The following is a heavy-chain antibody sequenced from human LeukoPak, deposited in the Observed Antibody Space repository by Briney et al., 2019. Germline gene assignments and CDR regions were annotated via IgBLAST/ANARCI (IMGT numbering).Heavy chain of an antibody. CDR1: GFSFISYG. CDR3: AKRPSDYGDYVSYFDY. V-gene: IGHV3-30*18. J-gene: IGHJ4*02. CDR2: TSDDGRSK. D-gene: IGHD4-17*01. Sequence: GGSLRLSCAASGFSFISYGMHWVRQAPGKGLEWVGVTSDDGRSKDYADSVKGRFTISRDNSKDTLYLQMNSLRDEDTAVYYCAKRPSDYGDYVSYFDYWGQGTLVTVSS.